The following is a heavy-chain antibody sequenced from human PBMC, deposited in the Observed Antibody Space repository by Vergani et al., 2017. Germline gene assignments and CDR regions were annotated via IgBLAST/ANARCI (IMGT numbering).Heavy chain of an antibody. J-gene: IGHJ4*02. D-gene: IGHD1-1*01. CDR2: IYPADPDT. Sequence: EVELVQSGPEMRKPGESLKISCKGSEYSFGNYWIGWVRQMPGKGLEWMGIIYPADPDTRYSPSFQGQVTISADKSISTAFLQWDSLKASDTALYYCARHTTYTDSWSQGTLVTVSS. CDR1: EYSFGNYW. V-gene: IGHV5-51*01. CDR3: ARHTTYTDS.